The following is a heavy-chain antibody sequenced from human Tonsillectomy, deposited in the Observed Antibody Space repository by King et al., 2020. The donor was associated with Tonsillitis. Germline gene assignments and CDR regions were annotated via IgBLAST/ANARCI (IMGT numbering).Heavy chain of an antibody. CDR2: ISAYNGNT. J-gene: IGHJ5*02. CDR1: GYTFTSYG. V-gene: IGHV1-18*04. D-gene: IGHD2-15*01. Sequence: QLVQSGAEVKKPGASVKVSCKASGYTFTSYGISWVRQAPGQGLEWMGWISAYNGNTNYAQKLQGRVTMTTDTSTGTAYMELRSLRSDDTAVYYCAGDSEDIGVVVAALGGGFDPWGQGTLVTVSS. CDR3: AGDSEDIGVVVAALGGGFDP.